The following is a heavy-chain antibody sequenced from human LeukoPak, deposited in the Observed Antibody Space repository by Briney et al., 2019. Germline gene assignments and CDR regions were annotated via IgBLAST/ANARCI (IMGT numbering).Heavy chain of an antibody. D-gene: IGHD1-26*01. CDR2: IHHSGST. CDR1: GGSISSHY. CDR3: GREGSRWVDFEF. Sequence: SETLSLTCTVSGGSISSHYWTWTRQPPGKGLEWIGYIHHSGSTNYNPSLKSRVTISLDTSKSQFSLKMTSVTAADTAVYYCGREGSRWVDFEFWGQGTLVTVSS. V-gene: IGHV4-59*11. J-gene: IGHJ4*02.